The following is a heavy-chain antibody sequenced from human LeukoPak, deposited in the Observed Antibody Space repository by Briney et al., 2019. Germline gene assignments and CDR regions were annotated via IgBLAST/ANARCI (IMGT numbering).Heavy chain of an antibody. Sequence: PGGSLRLSCAASGFTFSSYAMSWVRQAPGKGLEWVSAISGSGGSTYYADSVKGRFTISRDNSKNTLYLQMNSLRAEDTAVYYCAKGPRFLTTGEHYFDYWGQGTLVTVSS. CDR1: GFTFSSYA. V-gene: IGHV3-23*01. CDR3: AKGPRFLTTGEHYFDY. CDR2: ISGSGGST. D-gene: IGHD4/OR15-4a*01. J-gene: IGHJ4*02.